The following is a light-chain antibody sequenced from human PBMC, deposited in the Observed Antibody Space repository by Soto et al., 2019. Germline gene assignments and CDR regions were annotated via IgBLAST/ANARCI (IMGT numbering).Light chain of an antibody. Sequence: FMLTQPHSVSESPGETVTISCTRSSGGIASNHVQWYQQRPGSAPTTVIYKNNQRPSGVPDRFSGSVDSSSNSASLTISGLKTEDEADYYCQSYDDNSVVFGGGTQLTVL. CDR1: SGGIASNH. V-gene: IGLV6-57*04. CDR2: KNN. CDR3: QSYDDNSVV. J-gene: IGLJ2*01.